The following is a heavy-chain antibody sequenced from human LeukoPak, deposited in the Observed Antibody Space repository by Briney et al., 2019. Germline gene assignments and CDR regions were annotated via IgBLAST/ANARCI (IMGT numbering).Heavy chain of an antibody. Sequence: PSETLSLTCTVSDASISSYYWSWLRQPPGKGLEWIGYIYYSGSTNYNPSLRSRVTISVDTSKKQFSLKLSSVTAADTAVYYCARGAGWYNYWGQGTLVTVSS. CDR3: ARGAGWYNY. V-gene: IGHV4-59*01. CDR1: DASISSYY. CDR2: IYYSGST. J-gene: IGHJ4*02. D-gene: IGHD6-19*01.